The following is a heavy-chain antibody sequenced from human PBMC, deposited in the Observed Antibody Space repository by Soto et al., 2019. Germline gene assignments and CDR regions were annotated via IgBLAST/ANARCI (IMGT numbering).Heavy chain of an antibody. V-gene: IGHV3-30*03. CDR2: ISYDGSNK. D-gene: IGHD3-10*01. CDR1: GFTFSSYG. J-gene: IGHJ6*02. Sequence: PGGSLRLSCAASGFTFSSYGMHWVRQAPGKGLEWVAVISYDGSNKYYADSVKGRFTISRDNSKNTLYLQMNSLRAEDTAVYYCARDKNYGSGSLSPYYYGMDVWGQGTTVTVSS. CDR3: ARDKNYGSGSLSPYYYGMDV.